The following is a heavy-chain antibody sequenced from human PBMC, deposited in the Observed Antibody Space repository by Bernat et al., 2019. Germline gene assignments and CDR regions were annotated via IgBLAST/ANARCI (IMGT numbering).Heavy chain of an antibody. CDR1: GGSISSGGYY. Sequence: QVQLQESGPGLVKPSQTLSLTCTVSGGSISSGGYYWSWIRQHPGKGLEWIGYIYYSGSTYYNPSLKSRVTISVDTSKNQFSLKLSSVTAADTAVYYCARGADLHHYYYGMDVWGQGTTVTVSS. V-gene: IGHV4-31*03. CDR3: ARGADLHHYYYGMDV. J-gene: IGHJ6*02. CDR2: IYYSGST.